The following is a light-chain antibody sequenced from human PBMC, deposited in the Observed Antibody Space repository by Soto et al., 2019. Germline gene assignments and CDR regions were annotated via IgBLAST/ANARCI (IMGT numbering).Light chain of an antibody. J-gene: IGKJ2*01. V-gene: IGKV3-20*01. Sequence: ETVLTQSQGTLSVSPGERVTLSCRASQTFGGAYLAWYQQKTGQTRRLLNYDASSRATGIPVRFSASGSGPDFTPTISRLEPEDHALYHGQQCDPPPLDTFGQGTKVDIK. CDR1: QTFGGAY. CDR2: DAS. CDR3: QQCDPPPLDT.